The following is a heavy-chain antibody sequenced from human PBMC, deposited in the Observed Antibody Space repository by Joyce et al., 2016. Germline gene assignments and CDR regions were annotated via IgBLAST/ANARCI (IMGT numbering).Heavy chain of an antibody. Sequence: QVQLQESGPGLVRPSETLSLTCSVSGGSVKSVSYYYSWIRQTPGKGLEWIGYMYYTGTTNYNPSLRSRVTISIDRSKNQFSLMVSSVTAADTAVYYCARYGYEVVTWGQGTLVTVSS. CDR2: MYYTGTT. CDR3: ARYGYEVVT. D-gene: IGHD4-23*01. V-gene: IGHV4-61*01. CDR1: GGSVKSVSYY. J-gene: IGHJ4*02.